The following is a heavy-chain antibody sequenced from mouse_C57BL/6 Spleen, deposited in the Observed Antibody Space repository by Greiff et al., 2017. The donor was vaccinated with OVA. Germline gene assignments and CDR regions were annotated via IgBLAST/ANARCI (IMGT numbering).Heavy chain of an antibody. V-gene: IGHV1-18*01. Sequence: EVQLQQSGPELVKPGASVKISCKASGYTFTDYNMDWVKQSHGKSLEWIGDINPNNGGTIYNQKFKGKATLTVDKSSSTAYMELRSLTSEDTAVYYCARSDYDGSSYYFDYWGQGTTLTVSS. J-gene: IGHJ2*01. CDR3: ARSDYDGSSYYFDY. CDR1: GYTFTDYN. CDR2: INPNNGGT. D-gene: IGHD1-1*01.